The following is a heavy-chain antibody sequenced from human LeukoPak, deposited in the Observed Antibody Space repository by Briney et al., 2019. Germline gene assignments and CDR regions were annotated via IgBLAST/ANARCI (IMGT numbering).Heavy chain of an antibody. V-gene: IGHV3-7*01. D-gene: IGHD6-19*01. CDR2: MNQDGSAI. CDR3: ARTVPGYPDDYFDY. J-gene: IGHJ4*02. CDR1: GFTFSRHW. Sequence: PGGSLRLSCAASGFTFSRHWMSWVRQAPGKGLERVAHMNQDGSAIYSVDSVKGRFTFSRDNDKNSLYLQMNGLTVADTAVYYCARTVPGYPDDYFDYWGQGTLVTVSS.